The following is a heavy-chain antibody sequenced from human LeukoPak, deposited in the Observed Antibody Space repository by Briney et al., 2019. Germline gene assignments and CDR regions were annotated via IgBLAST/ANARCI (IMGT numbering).Heavy chain of an antibody. D-gene: IGHD5-24*01. V-gene: IGHV1-2*02. CDR3: ARDRMATIGNWFDP. CDR1: GYTFTGYY. CDR2: INPNSGGT. J-gene: IGHJ5*02. Sequence: ASVKVSCKASGYTFTGYYMHWVRQAPGQGLEWMGWINPNSGGTNYAQKFQGRVTMTRDTSISTAYMELSRLRSDDTAVYYCARDRMATIGNWFDPWGQGTLVTVSS.